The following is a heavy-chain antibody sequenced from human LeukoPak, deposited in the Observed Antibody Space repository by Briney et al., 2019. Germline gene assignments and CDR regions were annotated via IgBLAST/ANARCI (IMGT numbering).Heavy chain of an antibody. Sequence: GASVKVSCKASGYTFTSYAMHWVRQAPGQRLEWMGWINAGNGNTKYSQKFQGRVTITRDTSASTAYMELSSLRSEDTAVYYCARSTGRQVVPKDYWGQGTLVTVSS. V-gene: IGHV1-3*01. CDR1: GYTFTSYA. J-gene: IGHJ4*02. CDR3: ARSTGRQVVPKDY. CDR2: INAGNGNT. D-gene: IGHD2-15*01.